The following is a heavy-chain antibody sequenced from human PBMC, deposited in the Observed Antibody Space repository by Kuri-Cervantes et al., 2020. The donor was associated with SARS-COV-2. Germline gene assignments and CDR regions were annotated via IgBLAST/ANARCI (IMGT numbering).Heavy chain of an antibody. CDR1: GFTFSSYS. J-gene: IGHJ4*02. V-gene: IGHV3-21*04. CDR3: TTLIDY. CDR2: ISSSSSYI. Sequence: GESLKISCAASGFTFSSYSMNWVRQAPGKGLEWVSSISSSSSYIYYADSVKGRLTISRDNAKNSLYLQMNSLKTEDTAVYYCTTLIDYWGQGALVTVSS.